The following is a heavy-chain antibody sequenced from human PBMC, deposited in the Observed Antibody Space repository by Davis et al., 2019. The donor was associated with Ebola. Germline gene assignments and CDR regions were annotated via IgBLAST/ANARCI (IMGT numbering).Heavy chain of an antibody. D-gene: IGHD3-10*01. V-gene: IGHV3-30*03. Sequence: GGSLRLSCAASGFTFDNYGMHWVRQAPGKGLQWVAIISYHGSKKYYADSVKGRFTISRDNSKNTLYLQMNSLRAEDTAVYYCARDLLWFGTATLDVWGKGTTVTVSS. CDR2: ISYHGSKK. J-gene: IGHJ6*04. CDR1: GFTFDNYG. CDR3: ARDLLWFGTATLDV.